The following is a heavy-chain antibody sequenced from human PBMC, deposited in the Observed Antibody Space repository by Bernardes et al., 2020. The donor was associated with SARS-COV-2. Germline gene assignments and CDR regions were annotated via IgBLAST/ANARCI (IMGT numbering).Heavy chain of an antibody. D-gene: IGHD2-2*01. Sequence: SGPTLVKPTQTLTLTCTFSGFSLSTSGMRVSWIRQPPGKALEWLARIDWDDDKFYNTSLKTRLTISKDTSKNQVVLTMTNMDPVDTATYCCARIQGVPGENYGMDVWGQGTTVTVSS. CDR1: GFSLSTSGMR. J-gene: IGHJ6*02. V-gene: IGHV2-70*04. CDR2: IDWDDDK. CDR3: ARIQGVPGENYGMDV.